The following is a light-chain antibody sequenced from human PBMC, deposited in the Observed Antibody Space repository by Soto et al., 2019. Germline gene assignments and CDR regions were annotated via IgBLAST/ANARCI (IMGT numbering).Light chain of an antibody. CDR2: DAS. CDR3: QQYNTYSYT. V-gene: IGKV1-5*01. CDR1: QSINNW. Sequence: DIQMTQSPSTLSASVGDRVTITCRASQSINNWLAWYQQKAGKAPKLLIYDASTLENRVPLRFSGSGSGTACTLIIRGLQPDEFATYYSQQYNTYSYTFGQGTKLEIK. J-gene: IGKJ2*01.